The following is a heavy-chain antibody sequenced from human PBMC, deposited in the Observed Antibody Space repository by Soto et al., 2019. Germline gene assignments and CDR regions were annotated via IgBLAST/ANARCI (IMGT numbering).Heavy chain of an antibody. CDR1: GFTFSNYA. CDR3: VVTVGQSYYFYAMDV. J-gene: IGHJ6*02. CDR2: ISGSGGST. D-gene: IGHD5-18*01. Sequence: PGGSLRLSCAASGFTFSNYAMSWVRQAPGKGLEWVSAISGSGGSTYYADSVKGRFTISRDNSKNTLYLQMNSLRAEDTAGYYCVVTVGQSYYFYAMDVWGQGTTVTVSS. V-gene: IGHV3-23*01.